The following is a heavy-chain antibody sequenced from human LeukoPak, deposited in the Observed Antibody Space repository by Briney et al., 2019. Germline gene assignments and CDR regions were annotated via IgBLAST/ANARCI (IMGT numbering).Heavy chain of an antibody. Sequence: ASVKVSCKASGYTFTSYYMHWVRQAPGQGLEWMGIINPSGGSTSYAQKFQGRATMTRDTSTSTVYMELSSLRSEDTAVYYCARDVGYDSSGYYSPHWGQGTLVTVSS. CDR3: ARDVGYDSSGYYSPH. V-gene: IGHV1-46*01. CDR2: INPSGGST. CDR1: GYTFTSYY. J-gene: IGHJ1*01. D-gene: IGHD3-22*01.